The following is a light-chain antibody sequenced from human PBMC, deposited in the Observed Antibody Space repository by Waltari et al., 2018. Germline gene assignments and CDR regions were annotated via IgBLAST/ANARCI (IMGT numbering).Light chain of an antibody. J-gene: IGKJ1*01. Sequence: EIVLTQSPGTLSLSPGERSTLSCRASQSVGKSLAWYQQKPGHAPRLLIYDASSRATGIPARFSGRGFGTDFRLTISRLEPEDFAVYYCQKYVSLPATFGQGTKVEIK. CDR1: QSVGKS. V-gene: IGKV3-20*01. CDR3: QKYVSLPAT. CDR2: DAS.